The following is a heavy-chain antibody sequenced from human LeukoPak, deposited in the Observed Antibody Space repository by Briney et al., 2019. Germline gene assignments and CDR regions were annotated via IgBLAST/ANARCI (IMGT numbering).Heavy chain of an antibody. D-gene: IGHD3-3*01. V-gene: IGHV1-18*01. Sequence: ASVKVSCKASGYTFTSYDINWVRQATGQGLEWMGWISAYNGNTNYAQKLQGRVTMTTDTSTSTAYMELRSLRSDDTAVYYCARTYYDFWSGYYSDYWGQGTLVTVSS. CDR3: ARTYYDFWSGYYSDY. J-gene: IGHJ4*02. CDR2: ISAYNGNT. CDR1: GYTFTSYD.